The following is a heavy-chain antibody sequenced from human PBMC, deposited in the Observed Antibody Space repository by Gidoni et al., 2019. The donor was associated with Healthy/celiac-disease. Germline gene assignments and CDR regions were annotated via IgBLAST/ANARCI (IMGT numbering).Heavy chain of an antibody. CDR2: ISSSSSTI. V-gene: IGHV3-48*02. Sequence: EVQLVESGGGLVQPGGSLRLSCAASGFTFSSYSMNWFRQAPGKGLEWVSYISSSSSTIYYADSVKGRFTISRDNAKNSLYLQMNSLRDEDTAVYYCARVGPYGDTAMVTPYYYYGMDVWGQGTTVTVSS. J-gene: IGHJ6*02. D-gene: IGHD5-18*01. CDR1: GFTFSSYS. CDR3: ARVGPYGDTAMVTPYYYYGMDV.